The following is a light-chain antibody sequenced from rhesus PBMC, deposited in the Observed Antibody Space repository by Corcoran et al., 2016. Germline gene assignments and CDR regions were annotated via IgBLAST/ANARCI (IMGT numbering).Light chain of an antibody. CDR2: SAS. CDR3: QQYYSDPFT. V-gene: IGKV1-46*01. J-gene: IGKJ3*01. CDR1: QSFSSS. Sequence: DIQMTQSPSSLSASVGDTVTITCRASQSFSSSLAWYQQKQGKAPKLLIYSASSLQSGVPSRFSGSKSGTDFTLTISSLQPEDIASYYCQQYYSDPFTFGPGTKLDIK.